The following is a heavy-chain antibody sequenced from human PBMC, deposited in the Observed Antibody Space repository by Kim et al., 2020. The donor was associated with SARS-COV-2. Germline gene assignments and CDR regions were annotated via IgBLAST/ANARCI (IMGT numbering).Heavy chain of an antibody. Sequence: SVKVSCKASGDTFSTYTISWVRQAPGQGLEWMGGIIPLFGTTNYAQKFQGRVMLTADESTSTAYMELTSLSSEDTATYYCAREGRHNWVDPWDQGNLGT. CDR1: GDTFSTYT. CDR3: AREGRHNWVDP. V-gene: IGHV1-69*13. CDR2: IIPLFGTT. J-gene: IGHJ5*02.